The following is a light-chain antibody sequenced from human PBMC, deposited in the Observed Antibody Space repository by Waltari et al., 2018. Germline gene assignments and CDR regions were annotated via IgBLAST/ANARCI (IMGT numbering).Light chain of an antibody. CDR1: SNDVGGYND. J-gene: IGLJ2*01. V-gene: IGLV2-11*01. Sequence: QAALTQPPSVSKSLGQAVTISCTGTSNDVGGYNDVSWYQQYPGTAPRLVIYDVNIRPSGVSDRFSGSKSGKTASLTISGLQAEDEADYYCLSCRGGNTWVFGGGTRLTVL. CDR3: LSCRGGNTWV. CDR2: DVN.